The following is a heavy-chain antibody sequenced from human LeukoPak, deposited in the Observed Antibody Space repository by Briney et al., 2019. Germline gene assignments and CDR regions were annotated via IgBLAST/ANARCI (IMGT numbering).Heavy chain of an antibody. CDR2: IYYSGST. CDR1: GGSISSYY. V-gene: IGHV4-59*08. D-gene: IGHD3-10*01. Sequence: PSETLSLTCTVSGGSISSYYWSWIRQPPGKGLECIGYIYYSGSTNYNPPLKSRVTISVDTSKNQFSLKLSSVTAADTAVYYCARNSVGYYGSGSRYYYGMDVWGQGTTVTVSS. J-gene: IGHJ6*02. CDR3: ARNSVGYYGSGSRYYYGMDV.